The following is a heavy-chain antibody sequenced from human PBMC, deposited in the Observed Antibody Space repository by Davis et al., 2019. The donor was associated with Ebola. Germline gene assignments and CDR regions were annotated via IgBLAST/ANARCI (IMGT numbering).Heavy chain of an antibody. CDR1: GYTFTSYG. V-gene: IGHV1-69*13. CDR3: ARAVRSGYYYYYMDV. CDR2: IIPIFGTA. D-gene: IGHD3-3*01. J-gene: IGHJ6*03. Sequence: SVKVSCKASGYTFTSYGISWVRQAPGQGLEWMGGIIPIFGTANYAQKFQGRVTITADESTSTAYMELSSLRSEDTAVYYCARAVRSGYYYYYMDVWGKGTTVTVSS.